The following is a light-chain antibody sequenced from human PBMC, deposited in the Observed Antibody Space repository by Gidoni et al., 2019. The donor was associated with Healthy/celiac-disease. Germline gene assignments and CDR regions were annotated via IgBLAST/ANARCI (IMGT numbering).Light chain of an antibody. Sequence: QSVLTQPPSVPGSPGPRVTISCTGSSSHIGAGYDVHWYQQLPGTAPKLLIYGNSNRPSGVPDRFSGSKSGTSASLAITGLQAEDEADYYCQSYDSSLSVVFGGGTKLTVL. CDR1: SSHIGAGYD. V-gene: IGLV1-40*01. CDR3: QSYDSSLSVV. CDR2: GNS. J-gene: IGLJ2*01.